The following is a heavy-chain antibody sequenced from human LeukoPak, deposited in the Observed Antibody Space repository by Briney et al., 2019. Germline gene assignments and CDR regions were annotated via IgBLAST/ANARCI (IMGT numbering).Heavy chain of an antibody. Sequence: PSETLSLTCAVYGGSFSGYYWSWIRQPPGKGLEWIGEINHSGSTNYNPSLKSRVTISVDTSKNQFSLKLSSVAAADTAVYYCARVYSPPTPLVPAALGGFVDYWGQGTLVTVSS. CDR1: GGSFSGYY. J-gene: IGHJ4*02. CDR3: ARVYSPPTPLVPAALGGFVDY. V-gene: IGHV4-34*01. D-gene: IGHD2-2*01. CDR2: INHSGST.